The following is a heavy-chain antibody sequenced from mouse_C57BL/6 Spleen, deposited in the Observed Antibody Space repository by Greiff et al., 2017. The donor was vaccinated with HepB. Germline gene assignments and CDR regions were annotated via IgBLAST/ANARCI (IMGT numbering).Heavy chain of an antibody. D-gene: IGHD2-10*01. Sequence: EVQVVESGGGLVKPGGSLKLSCAASGFTFSDYGMHWVRQAPEKGLEWVAYISSGSSTIYYADTVKGRFTISRDTAKNTLFLQMTSLRSEDTAMYYCARPLLNAMDYWGQGTSVTVSS. CDR2: ISSGSSTI. J-gene: IGHJ4*01. CDR1: GFTFSDYG. V-gene: IGHV5-17*01. CDR3: ARPLLNAMDY.